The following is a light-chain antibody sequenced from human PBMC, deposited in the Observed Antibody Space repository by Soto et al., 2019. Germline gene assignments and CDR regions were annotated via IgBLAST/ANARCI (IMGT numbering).Light chain of an antibody. CDR1: SSDVGAYNF. CDR2: EVT. Sequence: QSALTQPASVSGSPGQSITISCTGSSSDVGAYNFVSWYQHHPGKAPKLILYEVTTRPSGVSSRFSGSKSGNTASLTISGLQADDEANYYCSSYTSSNTPYVFXTGTKLTVL. J-gene: IGLJ1*01. CDR3: SSYTSSNTPYV. V-gene: IGLV2-14*01.